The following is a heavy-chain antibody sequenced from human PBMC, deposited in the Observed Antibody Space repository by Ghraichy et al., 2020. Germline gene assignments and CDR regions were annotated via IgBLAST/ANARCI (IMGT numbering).Heavy chain of an antibody. CDR3: ARDCRGGDCYTFDY. V-gene: IGHV3-33*01. D-gene: IGHD2-21*02. Sequence: GGSLRLSCAASGFTFSSYGMHWVRQAPGKGLEWVAVIWYDGSNKYYADSVKGRFTISRDNSKNTLYLQMNSLRAEDTAVYYCARDCRGGDCYTFDYWGQGTLVTVSS. CDR1: GFTFSSYG. J-gene: IGHJ4*02. CDR2: IWYDGSNK.